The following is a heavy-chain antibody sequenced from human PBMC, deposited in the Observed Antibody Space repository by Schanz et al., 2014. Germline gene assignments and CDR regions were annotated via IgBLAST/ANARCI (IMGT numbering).Heavy chain of an antibody. Sequence: QVQLVESGGGLVKPGGSLRLSCAASGFIFNDYYMNWIRQAPGKGLEWLSYISRDGTTSYYADSVKGRFTISRDNAKNSLSLPLTTLRGEATYVYYCARENLNWEAFDIWGQGTVVTVSS. CDR3: ARENLNWEAFDI. V-gene: IGHV3-11*01. D-gene: IGHD7-27*01. CDR2: ISRDGTTS. J-gene: IGHJ3*02. CDR1: GFIFNDYY.